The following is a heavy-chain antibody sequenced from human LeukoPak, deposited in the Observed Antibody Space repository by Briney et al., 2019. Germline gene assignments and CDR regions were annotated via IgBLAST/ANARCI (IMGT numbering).Heavy chain of an antibody. CDR2: INYSGST. CDR1: GGSFRGYY. CDR3: AKSNGYGLVDI. D-gene: IGHD3-10*01. Sequence: SSETLSLTCAVYGGSFRGYYWSWIRQPPGKGLEWIGGINYSGSTNYNPSLKSRVTISVDTSKNQFSLKLTSVTAADTAVYYCAKSNGYGLVDIWGQGTMVTVSS. J-gene: IGHJ3*02. V-gene: IGHV4-34*01.